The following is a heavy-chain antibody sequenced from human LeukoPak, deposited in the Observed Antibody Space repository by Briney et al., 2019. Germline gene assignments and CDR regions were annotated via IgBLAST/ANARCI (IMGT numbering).Heavy chain of an antibody. D-gene: IGHD3-22*01. J-gene: IGHJ3*02. V-gene: IGHV1-2*02. CDR3: ARILDYYDSSGRDDAFDI. Sequence: ASVKVSCKASGYTFTGYYMHWVRQAPGQGLEWMGWINPNSGGTNYAQKFQSRVTMTRDTSISTAYMELSRLRSDDTAVYYCARILDYYDSSGRDDAFDIWGQGTMVTVSS. CDR2: INPNSGGT. CDR1: GYTFTGYY.